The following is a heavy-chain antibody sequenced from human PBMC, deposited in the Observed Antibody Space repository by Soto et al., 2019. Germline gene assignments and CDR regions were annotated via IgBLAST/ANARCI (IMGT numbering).Heavy chain of an antibody. V-gene: IGHV3-48*02. Sequence: PGGSLRLSCAASGFTFSDYWMHWVRQAPGKGLEWVSYISSSSSTIYYADSVKGRFTISRDNAKNSLYLQMNSLRDEDTAVYYCARDHYGDATPHNWFDPWGQGTLVTVSS. CDR3: ARDHYGDATPHNWFDP. J-gene: IGHJ5*02. CDR1: GFTFSDYW. D-gene: IGHD4-17*01. CDR2: ISSSSSTI.